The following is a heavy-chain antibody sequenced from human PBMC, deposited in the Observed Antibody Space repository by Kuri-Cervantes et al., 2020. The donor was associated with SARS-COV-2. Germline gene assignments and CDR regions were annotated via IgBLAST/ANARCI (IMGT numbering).Heavy chain of an antibody. J-gene: IGHJ4*02. V-gene: IGHV3-23*01. Sequence: GESLQISCAASGFTFSSYAMSWVRQAPGKGLEWVSAISGSGGSTYYADSVKGRFTISRDNSKNTLYLQMNSLRAEDTAVYYCAKDHMAAMVRGPRGYFDYWGQGTLVTVSS. D-gene: IGHD3-10*01. CDR1: GFTFSSYA. CDR2: ISGSGGST. CDR3: AKDHMAAMVRGPRGYFDY.